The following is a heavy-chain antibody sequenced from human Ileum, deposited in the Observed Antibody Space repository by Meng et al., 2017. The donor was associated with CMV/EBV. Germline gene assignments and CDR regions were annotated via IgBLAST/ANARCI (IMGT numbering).Heavy chain of an antibody. CDR3: ARHQPFDH. CDR1: GYSFTTYW. Sequence: GESLKISCKTSGYSFTTYWIGWVRQMPGKGLEWMGYIYPDDSDTKYIPSFEGQVTISVDKSITTAYLHFSSLKASDTAVYFCARHQPFDHWGQGTLVTVSS. CDR2: IYPDDSDT. J-gene: IGHJ4*02. V-gene: IGHV5-51*01.